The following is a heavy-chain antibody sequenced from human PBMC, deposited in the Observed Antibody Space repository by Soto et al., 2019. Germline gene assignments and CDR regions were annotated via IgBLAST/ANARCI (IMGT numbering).Heavy chain of an antibody. D-gene: IGHD3-3*01. Sequence: HPGGSLRLSCAASGFTFSSYAMSWVRQAPGKGLEWVSAISGSGGSTYYADSVKGRFTISRDNSKNTLYLQMNSLRAEDTAVYYCAKDFGVLRFLEWLPHPNNWFDPWGQGTLVTVSS. V-gene: IGHV3-23*01. CDR2: ISGSGGST. CDR1: GFTFSSYA. J-gene: IGHJ5*02. CDR3: AKDFGVLRFLEWLPHPNNWFDP.